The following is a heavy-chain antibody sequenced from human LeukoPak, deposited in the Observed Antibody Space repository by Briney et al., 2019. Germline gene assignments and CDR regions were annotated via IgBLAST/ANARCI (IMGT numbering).Heavy chain of an antibody. CDR2: IYYNGNT. CDR1: DDSISSTSYY. Sequence: PSETLSLTCTVSDDSISSTSYYWGWIRQPPGKGLEYVGSIYYNGNTYYNPSLKSRVTISIDTSKNQFSLRLSSVTAADTAIYYCARHDSRYYDGIGSAYDYFDYWGQGTLVTVSS. CDR3: ARHDSRYYDGIGSAYDYFDY. J-gene: IGHJ4*02. V-gene: IGHV4-39*01. D-gene: IGHD3-22*01.